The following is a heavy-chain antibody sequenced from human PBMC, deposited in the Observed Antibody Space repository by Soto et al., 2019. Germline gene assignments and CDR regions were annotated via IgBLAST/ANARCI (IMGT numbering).Heavy chain of an antibody. Sequence: SVKVSCKASGGTFSNYAISWVRQAPGQGLEWMGGIIPIFGTANYAQKFQGRVTITADESTSTAYMELSSLRSEDTAVYYCASLRGYCSGGSCYSGASYWFDPWGQGPLVTVPS. J-gene: IGHJ5*02. V-gene: IGHV1-69*13. D-gene: IGHD2-15*01. CDR2: IIPIFGTA. CDR3: ASLRGYCSGGSCYSGASYWFDP. CDR1: GGTFSNYA.